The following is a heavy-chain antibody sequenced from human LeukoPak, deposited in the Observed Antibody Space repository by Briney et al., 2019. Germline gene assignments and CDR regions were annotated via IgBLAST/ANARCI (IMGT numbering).Heavy chain of an antibody. D-gene: IGHD2-15*01. Sequence: AGGSLRLSCAASGFNFINYAMHWVRQAPGKGLEWVAVIWYDGGNRYYADSVKGRFTISRDTSEDTLFLQMNSLRAEGTAVYYCAREADCTDGSCYRGAFDIWGQGTMITVSS. J-gene: IGHJ3*02. V-gene: IGHV3-33*01. CDR2: IWYDGGNR. CDR3: AREADCTDGSCYRGAFDI. CDR1: GFNFINYA.